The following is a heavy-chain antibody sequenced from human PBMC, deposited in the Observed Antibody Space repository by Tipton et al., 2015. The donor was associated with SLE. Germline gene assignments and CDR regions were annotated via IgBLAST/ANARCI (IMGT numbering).Heavy chain of an antibody. CDR1: GGSISSHY. CDR3: AGRGCSSTSCHDP. Sequence: TLSLTCTVSGGSISSHYWSWIRQPPGKGLEWIGYIYYSGSTNYNPSLKSRVTISVDTSKNQFSLKLSSVTAADTAVYYCAGRGCSSTSCHDPWGQGTLVTVSS. CDR2: IYYSGST. D-gene: IGHD2-2*01. J-gene: IGHJ5*02. V-gene: IGHV4-59*08.